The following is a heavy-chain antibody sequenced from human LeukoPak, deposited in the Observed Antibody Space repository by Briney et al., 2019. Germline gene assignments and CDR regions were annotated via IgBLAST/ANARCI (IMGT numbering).Heavy chain of an antibody. CDR3: ARDIAYYYGSGSSSYFDY. V-gene: IGHV4-4*07. CDR2: IYTSGST. Sequence: SETLSLTCTVSGGSISSYYWSWIRQPAGKGLEWIGHIYTSGSTNYNPSLKSRVTMSVDTSKNQFSLKLSSVTAADTAVYYCARDIAYYYGSGSSSYFDYWGQGTLVTVSS. CDR1: GGSISSYY. J-gene: IGHJ4*02. D-gene: IGHD3-10*01.